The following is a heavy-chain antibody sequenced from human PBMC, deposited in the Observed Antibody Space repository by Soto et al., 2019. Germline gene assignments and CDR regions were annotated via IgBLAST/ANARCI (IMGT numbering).Heavy chain of an antibody. CDR2: IKEDGSEK. D-gene: IGHD2-2*01. CDR1: AFTFRNYW. J-gene: IGHJ4*02. CDR3: ARASSSTSGAIDY. Sequence: EVQLVESGGGLVQPGGSLRLSCAASAFTFRNYWMSWDRQAPGKGLECVAKIKEDGSEKYYVDSVKGRFTISRDNAKNSVYLQMNSLTVEDTAMYYCARASSSTSGAIDYWGQGTLVTVSS. V-gene: IGHV3-7*04.